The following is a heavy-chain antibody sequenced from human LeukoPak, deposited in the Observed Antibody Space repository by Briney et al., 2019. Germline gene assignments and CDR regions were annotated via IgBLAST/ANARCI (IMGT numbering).Heavy chain of an antibody. V-gene: IGHV3-30*18. CDR3: AKDLYTVNYYFDY. CDR2: ISYDGSNK. Sequence: GGSLRLSCAASGFTFSSYGMHWVRQAPGKGLEWVAVISYDGSNKYYADSVKGRFTISRDNSKNTLYLQMNSLRAEDTAVYYCAKDLYTVNYYFDYWGQGTLVTVSS. CDR1: GFTFSSYG. J-gene: IGHJ4*02. D-gene: IGHD4-11*01.